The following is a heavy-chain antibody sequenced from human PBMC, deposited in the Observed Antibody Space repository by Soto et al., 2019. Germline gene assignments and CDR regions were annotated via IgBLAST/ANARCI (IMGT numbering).Heavy chain of an antibody. Sequence: GGSLRLSCAASGFTVSSNYMSWVRQAPGKGLEWVSVIYSGGSTYYADSVKGRFTISRDNSKNTLYLQMNTLRAEDTAVYYCARTVVATPYYFDYWGLGTLVTV. CDR3: ARTVVATPYYFDY. J-gene: IGHJ4*02. CDR1: GFTVSSNY. V-gene: IGHV3-53*01. D-gene: IGHD2-2*01. CDR2: IYSGGST.